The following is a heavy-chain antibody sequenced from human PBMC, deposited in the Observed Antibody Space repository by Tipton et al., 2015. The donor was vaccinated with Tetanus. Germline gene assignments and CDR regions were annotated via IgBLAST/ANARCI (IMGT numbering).Heavy chain of an antibody. D-gene: IGHD6-19*01. V-gene: IGHV4-59*01. J-gene: IGHJ3*02. Sequence: TLSLTCTVSGGSISSYYWTWIRQPPGRGLEWIGYVHYSGSTNYSPSLRSRVTLSVDTSKNQFSLKLSSVTAADTAVYYCARIGWLQQNKPASDIWGQGTVATVSS. CDR3: ARIGWLQQNKPASDI. CDR2: VHYSGST. CDR1: GGSISSYY.